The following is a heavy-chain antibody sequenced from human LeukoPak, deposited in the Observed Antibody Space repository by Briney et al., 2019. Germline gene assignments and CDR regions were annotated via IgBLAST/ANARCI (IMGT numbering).Heavy chain of an antibody. CDR3: AKVGAITIYSFGPDY. Sequence: GGSLRLSCAASGFTFSSYAMSWVRQAPGKGLEWVSGISGSGGSTYYADSVKGRFTISRDNSKNTLYLQMNSLRAEDTAVYYCAKVGAITIYSFGPDYWGQGTLVTVSS. J-gene: IGHJ4*02. V-gene: IGHV3-23*01. D-gene: IGHD3-9*01. CDR1: GFTFSSYA. CDR2: ISGSGGST.